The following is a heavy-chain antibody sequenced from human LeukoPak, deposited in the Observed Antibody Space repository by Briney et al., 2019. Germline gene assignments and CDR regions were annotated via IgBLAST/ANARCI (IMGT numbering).Heavy chain of an antibody. Sequence: ASVQVSCQASGYTFTSYGISWVRQAPGQGLAWMGWISAYNANTNYEQNLQDRVFMNTDTSTSTAYMELRSLRSDDTAVYYCARYPLSYSGNWHYYFDYWGQGTLVTVSS. CDR3: ARYPLSYSGNWHYYFDY. J-gene: IGHJ4*02. CDR1: GYTFTSYG. CDR2: ISAYNANT. V-gene: IGHV1-18*04. D-gene: IGHD6-13*01.